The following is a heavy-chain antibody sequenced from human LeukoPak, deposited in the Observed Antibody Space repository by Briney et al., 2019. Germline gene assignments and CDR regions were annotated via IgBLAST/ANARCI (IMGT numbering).Heavy chain of an antibody. CDR1: GGSFSGYY. CDR3: ESDSSGYSGFDY. D-gene: IGHD3-22*01. V-gene: IGHV4-34*01. J-gene: IGHJ4*02. CDR2: INHSGST. Sequence: SETLSLTCAVYGGSFSGYYWSWIRQPPGKGLEWIGEINHSGSTNYNPSLKSRVTISVDTSKNQFSLKLSSVTAADTAVYYCESDSSGYSGFDYWGQGTLVTVSS.